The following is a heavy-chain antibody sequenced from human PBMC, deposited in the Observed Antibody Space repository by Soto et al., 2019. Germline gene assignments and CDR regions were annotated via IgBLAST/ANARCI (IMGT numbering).Heavy chain of an antibody. CDR2: IIPIFGTA. D-gene: IGHD3-22*01. J-gene: IGHJ4*02. Sequence: QVQLVQSGAEVKKPGSSVKVSCKASGGTFSSYAISWVRPAPGHGLEWMGGIIPIFGTAHYAQKFQGRVTITADESTSTAYMELSSLRSEDTAVYYCARWGYDSSGYPDYWGQGTLVTVSS. V-gene: IGHV1-69*01. CDR1: GGTFSSYA. CDR3: ARWGYDSSGYPDY.